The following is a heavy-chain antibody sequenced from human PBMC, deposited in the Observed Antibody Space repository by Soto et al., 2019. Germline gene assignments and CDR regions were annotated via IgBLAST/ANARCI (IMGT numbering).Heavy chain of an antibody. CDR2: IYYSGST. D-gene: IGHD6-6*01. CDR3: ARGSSSPFLSWFDL. CDR1: GGSISRYY. J-gene: IGHJ5*02. V-gene: IGHV4-59*01. Sequence: SETLSLTCTVSGGSISRYYWSWIRQPPGKGLEWIGYIYYSGSTNYNPSLKSRVTISVDTSKNQFSLKLSSVTAADTAVYYCARGSSSPFLSWFDLWGPAILVTVSS.